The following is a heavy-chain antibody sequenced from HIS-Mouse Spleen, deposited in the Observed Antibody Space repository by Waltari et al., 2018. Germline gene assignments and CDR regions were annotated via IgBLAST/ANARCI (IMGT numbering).Heavy chain of an antibody. CDR3: AKDKHHAFDY. Sequence: QVQLVESGGGVVQPGRSLGLYCAAAGCTFRSYGMHWVRQAPGKGLEWVAVISYDGSNKYYADSVKGRFTISRDNSKNTLYLQMNSLRAEDTAVYYCAKDKHHAFDYWGQGTLVTVSS. CDR2: ISYDGSNK. J-gene: IGHJ4*02. CDR1: GCTFRSYG. V-gene: IGHV3-30*18.